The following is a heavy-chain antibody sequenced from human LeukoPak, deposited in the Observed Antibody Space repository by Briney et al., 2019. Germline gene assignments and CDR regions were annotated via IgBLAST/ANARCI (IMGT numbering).Heavy chain of an antibody. CDR3: AKSGGLSGSGRLGMDV. V-gene: IGHV3-23*01. CDR1: GFTSSSYA. CDR2: ISGSGGST. D-gene: IGHD3-10*01. J-gene: IGHJ6*02. Sequence: GGTLRLSCAASGFTSSSYAMSWVRQAPGKGLEWVSAISGSGGSTYYADSVKGRFTISRDNSINTLYLQMSSLRAEDAAVYYCAKSGGLSGSGRLGMDVWGQGTTVTVSS.